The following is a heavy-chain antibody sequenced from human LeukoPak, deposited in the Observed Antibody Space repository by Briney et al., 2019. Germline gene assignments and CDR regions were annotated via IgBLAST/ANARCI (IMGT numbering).Heavy chain of an antibody. D-gene: IGHD4-17*01. J-gene: IGHJ3*02. V-gene: IGHV7-4-1*02. CDR1: SYTFTSYG. CDR2: INTNTGNP. CDR3: ARESTDDSFDI. Sequence: ASVKVSCKASSYTFTSYGISWVRQAPGQGLEWMGWINTNTGNPTYAQGFTGRFVFSLDTSVSTAYLQISSLKAEDTAVYYCARESTDDSFDIWGQGTMVTVSS.